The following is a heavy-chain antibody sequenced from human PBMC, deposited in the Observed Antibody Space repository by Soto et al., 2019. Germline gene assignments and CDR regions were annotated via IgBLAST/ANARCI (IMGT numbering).Heavy chain of an antibody. D-gene: IGHD4-17*01. CDR2: LYWDDDK. CDR1: GFSLSTAGVG. J-gene: IGHJ5*02. V-gene: IGHV2-5*02. Sequence: QITLKESGPTLVTPTQTLTLTCTFSGFSLSTAGVGVGWIRQTPGKALEWLALLYWDDDKRYSPSLQSRITLTRDTPSHQVVLTVTNMDPVDTATYYCAHIINYGETRSWGQGTLVTVSS. CDR3: AHIINYGETRS.